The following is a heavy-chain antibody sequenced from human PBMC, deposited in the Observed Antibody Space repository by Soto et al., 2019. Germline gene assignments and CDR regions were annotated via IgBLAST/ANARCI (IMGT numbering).Heavy chain of an antibody. D-gene: IGHD1-1*01. J-gene: IGHJ3*02. CDR2: TYYSGNT. CDR3: AQALVFTGGDGFDI. V-gene: IGHV4-31*02. Sequence: QVRLQEWGPGLVKPSQTLSLKCSVSGGSITTGGRYWSWIRQLPGKGLEWIGDTYYSGNTYYNASFNSRVTISVEAAKNQFSLKLSSVTAADTAVYYCAQALVFTGGDGFDIWGQGRLVTVSS. CDR1: GGSITTGGRY.